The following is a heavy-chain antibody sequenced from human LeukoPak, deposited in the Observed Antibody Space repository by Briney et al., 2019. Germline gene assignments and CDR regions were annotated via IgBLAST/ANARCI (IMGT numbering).Heavy chain of an antibody. Sequence: SETLPLTCTVSGGSISSSSYYWGWIRQPPGKGLEWIGIIYSSGSTYYNPSLKSRVTISVDTPKNQFSLKLSSVTAADTAVYYCARHGYYYYYMDVWGKGTTVTVSS. CDR2: IYSSGST. CDR1: GGSISSSSYY. J-gene: IGHJ6*03. CDR3: ARHGYYYYYMDV. V-gene: IGHV4-39*01.